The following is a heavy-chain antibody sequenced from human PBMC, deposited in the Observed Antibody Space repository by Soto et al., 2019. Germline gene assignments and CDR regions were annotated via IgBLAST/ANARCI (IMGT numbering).Heavy chain of an antibody. J-gene: IGHJ5*02. CDR2: IYYSGST. CDR1: GGSVSSGSYY. Sequence: QVQLQESGPGLVKPSETLSLTCTVSGGSVSSGSYYWSWIRQPPRKGLEWIGDIYYSGSTNYNPSLKSRVTISVDTSKNQFSLKLSSVTAADTAVYYCARASCSGGSCFCFDPWGQGTLVTVSS. V-gene: IGHV4-61*01. D-gene: IGHD2-15*01. CDR3: ARASCSGGSCFCFDP.